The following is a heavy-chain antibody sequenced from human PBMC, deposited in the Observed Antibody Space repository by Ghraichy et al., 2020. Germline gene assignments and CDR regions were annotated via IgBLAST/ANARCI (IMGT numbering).Heavy chain of an antibody. J-gene: IGHJ4*02. V-gene: IGHV3-43*01. CDR3: AKDIDTAMPNGLDY. CDR2: ISWDGGST. D-gene: IGHD5-18*01. CDR1: GFTFDDYT. Sequence: GSLRLSCAASGFTFDDYTMHWVRQAPGKGLEWVSLISWDGGSTYYADSVKGRFTISRDNSKNSLYLQMNSLRTEDTALYYCAKDIDTAMPNGLDYWGQGTLVTVSS.